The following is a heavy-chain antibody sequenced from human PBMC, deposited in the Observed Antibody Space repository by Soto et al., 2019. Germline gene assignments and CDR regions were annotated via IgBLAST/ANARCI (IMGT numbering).Heavy chain of an antibody. Sequence: SETLSLTCTVSGGSISSYYWSWIRQPPGKGLEWIGYIYYSGSTNYNPSLKSRVTISVDTSKNQFSLKLSSVTAADTAVYYCARDDDEGGAFDIWGQGTMVTVSS. D-gene: IGHD3-16*01. CDR3: ARDDDEGGAFDI. J-gene: IGHJ3*02. V-gene: IGHV4-59*01. CDR1: GGSISSYY. CDR2: IYYSGST.